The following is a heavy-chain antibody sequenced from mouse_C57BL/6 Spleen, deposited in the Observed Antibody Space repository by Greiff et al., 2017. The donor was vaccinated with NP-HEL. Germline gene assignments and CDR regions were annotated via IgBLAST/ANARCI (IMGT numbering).Heavy chain of an antibody. V-gene: IGHV1-63*01. CDR1: GYTFTNYW. Sequence: QVQLQQSGAELVRPGTSVKMSCKASGYTFTNYWIGWAKQRPGHGLEWIGDIYPGGGYTNYNEKFKGKATLTADKSSSTAYMQFSSLTSEDSAIYYCARRYYGSTLYFDYWGQGTTLTVSS. CDR2: IYPGGGYT. CDR3: ARRYYGSTLYFDY. J-gene: IGHJ2*01. D-gene: IGHD1-1*01.